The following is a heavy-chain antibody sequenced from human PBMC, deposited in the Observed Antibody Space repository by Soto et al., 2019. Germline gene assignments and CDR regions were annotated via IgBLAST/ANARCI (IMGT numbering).Heavy chain of an antibody. CDR1: AFTLRSYG. D-gene: IGHD6-13*01. CDR3: ATGPASAAGTFFDYFYVVYM. CDR2: ISHDGGNK. Sequence: QVQLVESGGGAVQPGRSLRLSGTASAFTLRSYGMHWVRQAPGKGLEWVAVISHDGGNKYYADSVSGRFTISRDNSKNILNPQMNPLRAEDTAVHYCATGPASAAGTFFDYFYVVYMWCTGATVTGSS. J-gene: IGHJ6*04. V-gene: IGHV3-30*03.